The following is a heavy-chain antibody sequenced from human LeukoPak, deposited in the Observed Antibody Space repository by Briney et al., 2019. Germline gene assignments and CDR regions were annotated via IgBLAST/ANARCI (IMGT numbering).Heavy chain of an antibody. Sequence: SETLSLTCTVSGGSMSSYYWSWIRQPPGKGLEWIGEINHSGSTNYNPSLKSRVTISVDTSKNQFSLKLSSVTAADTAVYYCARGQGRAMIVVDPDYWGQGTLVTVSS. CDR3: ARGQGRAMIVVDPDY. D-gene: IGHD3-22*01. CDR1: GGSMSSYY. CDR2: INHSGST. J-gene: IGHJ4*02. V-gene: IGHV4-34*01.